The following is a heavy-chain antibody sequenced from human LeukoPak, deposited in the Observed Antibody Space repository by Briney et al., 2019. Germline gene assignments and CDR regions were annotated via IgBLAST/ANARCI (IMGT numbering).Heavy chain of an antibody. Sequence: SVKVSCKASGGTFSSYAISWVRQAPGQGLEWMGRIIPIFGTANYAQKFQGRVTITTDESTSTAYMELSSLRSEDTAVYYCTSDVVPAAMVYAFDIWGQGTMVTVSS. CDR3: TSDVVPAAMVYAFDI. D-gene: IGHD2-2*01. V-gene: IGHV1-69*05. J-gene: IGHJ3*02. CDR1: GGTFSSYA. CDR2: IIPIFGTA.